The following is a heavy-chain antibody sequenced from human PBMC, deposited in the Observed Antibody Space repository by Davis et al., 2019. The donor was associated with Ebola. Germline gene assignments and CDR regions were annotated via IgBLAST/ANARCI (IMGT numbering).Heavy chain of an antibody. V-gene: IGHV3-74*01. CDR2: INSDGSST. J-gene: IGHJ4*02. D-gene: IGHD6-19*01. Sequence: PGGSLRLSCAASGFTFSSYAMHWVRQAPGKGLVWVSRINSDGSSTSYADSVKGRFTISRDNSKNTLYLQMNSLRAEDTAVYYCARDNGGGIGYSSGWYAYWGQGTLVTVSS. CDR3: ARDNGGGIGYSSGWYAY. CDR1: GFTFSSYA.